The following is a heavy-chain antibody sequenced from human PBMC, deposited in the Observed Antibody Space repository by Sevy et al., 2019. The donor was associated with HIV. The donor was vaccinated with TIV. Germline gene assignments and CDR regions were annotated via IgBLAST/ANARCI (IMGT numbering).Heavy chain of an antibody. CDR1: GFSFDSYG. CDR3: AKGGGGHYDPDEIGYYFYYYNMDV. D-gene: IGHD3-22*01. J-gene: IGHJ6*03. CDR2: ISGSGTRT. V-gene: IGHV3-23*01. Sequence: GSLRLSCAVSGFSFDSYGMTWVRQAPGKGLEWVSGISGSGTRTYYADSVKGRFSISRDNSKNRLYLQMNSLRSEDTTIYYCAKGGGGHYDPDEIGYYFYYYNMDVWGKGTTVTVSS.